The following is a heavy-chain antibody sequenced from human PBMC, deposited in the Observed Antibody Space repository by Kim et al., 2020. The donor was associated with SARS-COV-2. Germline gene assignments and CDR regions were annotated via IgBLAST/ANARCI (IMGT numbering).Heavy chain of an antibody. CDR2: IFYSGTT. D-gene: IGHD2-2*01. J-gene: IGHJ4*02. V-gene: IGHV4-59*13. CDR1: GGSISNYY. CDR3: ARGGTNQLAQV. Sequence: SETLSLTCTVSGGSISNYYWNWIRQPPGKELEWMGYIFYSGTTNYNPSLKSRVTISQDTSKNQFSLKLTSVTAADTAVYFCARGGTNQLAQVWGQGTLVT.